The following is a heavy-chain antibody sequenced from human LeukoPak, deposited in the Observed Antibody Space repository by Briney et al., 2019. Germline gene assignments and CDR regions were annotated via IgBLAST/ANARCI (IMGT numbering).Heavy chain of an antibody. CDR3: VYSSGWLEY. D-gene: IGHD6-19*01. CDR1: GYSISSGYY. Sequence: SETLSLTCTVSGYSISSGYYWGWIRQPPGKGLEWIGSIYHSGSTYYNPSLKSRVTISVDTSKNQFSLKLSSVTAADTAVYYCVYSSGWLEYWGQGTLVTVSS. CDR2: IYHSGST. V-gene: IGHV4-38-2*02. J-gene: IGHJ4*02.